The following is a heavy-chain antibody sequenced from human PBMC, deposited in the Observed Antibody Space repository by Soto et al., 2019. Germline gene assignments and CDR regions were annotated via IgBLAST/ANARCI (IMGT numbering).Heavy chain of an antibody. D-gene: IGHD2-21*02. V-gene: IGHV1-69*02. J-gene: IGHJ6*02. CDR3: ARRRYCGTDCYKKFYHGMDV. CDR1: GSTFSSYT. CDR2: IIPVLTVT. Sequence: QVQLVQSGAEVRKPGSSVKVSCMASGSTFSSYTVNWVRQAPGKGLEWIGRIIPVLTVTDYARRFQGRVTITADRSAKTAYMELTRLTSEDTAVYYCARRRYCGTDCYKKFYHGMDVWGQGTTVTVSS.